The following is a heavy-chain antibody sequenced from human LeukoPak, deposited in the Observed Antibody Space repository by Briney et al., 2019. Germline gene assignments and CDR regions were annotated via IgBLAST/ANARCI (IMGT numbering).Heavy chain of an antibody. CDR3: ARGSIYYYDSSGYYDY. CDR2: IKPDGGHQ. J-gene: IGHJ4*02. V-gene: IGHV3-7*01. D-gene: IGHD3-22*01. Sequence: GGSLRLSCAASGLAFSDYWMSWVRQAPGKGLEWVANIKPDGGHQNYVDPVKGRFTISRDNAKNSLYLQMNSLRAEDTAVYYCARGSIYYYDSSGYYDYWGQGTLVTVSS. CDR1: GLAFSDYW.